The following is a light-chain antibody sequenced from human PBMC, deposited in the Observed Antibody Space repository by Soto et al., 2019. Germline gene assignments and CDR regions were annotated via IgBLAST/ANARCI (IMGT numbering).Light chain of an antibody. CDR2: NNN. CDR3: AAWDDSLNGLV. V-gene: IGLV1-44*01. Sequence: QSVLTQPPSASGTPGLRVTISCSGSSSNIGSNTVNWYQQLPGTAPKLLIYNNNQRPSGVPDRFSGSKSGTSASLAISGLQSEDEADYYCAAWDDSLNGLVFGTGTKLTVL. J-gene: IGLJ1*01. CDR1: SSNIGSNT.